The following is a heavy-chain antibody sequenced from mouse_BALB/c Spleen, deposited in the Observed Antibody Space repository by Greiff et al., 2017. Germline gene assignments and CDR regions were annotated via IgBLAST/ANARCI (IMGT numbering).Heavy chain of an antibody. J-gene: IGHJ4*01. Sequence: VQLQESGPGLVAPSQSLSITCTVSGFSLTSYGVHWVRQPPGKGLEWLGVIWAGGSTNYNSALMSRLSISKDNSKSQVFLKMNSLQTDDTARYYCARENSGYPLDYWGQGTSVTVSS. CDR2: IWAGGST. CDR1: GFSLTSYG. CDR3: ARENSGYPLDY. D-gene: IGHD3-1*01. V-gene: IGHV2-9*02.